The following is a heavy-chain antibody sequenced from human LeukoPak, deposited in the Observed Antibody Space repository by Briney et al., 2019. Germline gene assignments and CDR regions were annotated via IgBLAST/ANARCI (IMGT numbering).Heavy chain of an antibody. J-gene: IGHJ4*02. CDR2: INHSGST. V-gene: IGHV4-34*01. CDR1: GESLSAFS. D-gene: IGHD3-10*01. CDR3: ARAPPYGPFDY. Sequence: SETLSLTCAVYGESLSAFSGHWLRQSPGKGLEWIGEINHSGSTNYNPPLKSRVTITVDTSKNQFSLKLSSVTASDTAVYYCARAPPYGPFDYWGQGTLVTVSS.